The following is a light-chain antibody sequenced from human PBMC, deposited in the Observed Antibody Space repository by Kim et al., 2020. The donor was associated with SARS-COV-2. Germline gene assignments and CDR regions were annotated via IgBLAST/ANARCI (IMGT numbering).Light chain of an antibody. CDR3: QSYDTFNMI. CDR1: SDSIANNY. CDR2: EDK. Sequence: VTIPHTRTSDSIANNYGQWYQERPGRAPNTVIYEDKRRPSGVPARFSGSIDSSSNSASLTISGLKTEDEAHYYCQSYDTFNMIFGGGTKLTVL. J-gene: IGLJ2*01. V-gene: IGLV6-57*03.